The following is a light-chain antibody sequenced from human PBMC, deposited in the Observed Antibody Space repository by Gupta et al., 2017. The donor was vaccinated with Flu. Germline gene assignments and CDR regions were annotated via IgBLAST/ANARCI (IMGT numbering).Light chain of an antibody. CDR3: QQDDLSKT. Sequence: NVLTQSPGTLPLSPGERATLSCRASQTISRSRLAWYQQNPGQAPRLLIYDASNRANGIPARFSGSGSGTDFTLTSNGRELEDFAVYYGQQDDLSKTFGQGTKVEI. CDR1: QTISRSR. V-gene: IGKV3-20*01. J-gene: IGKJ1*01. CDR2: DAS.